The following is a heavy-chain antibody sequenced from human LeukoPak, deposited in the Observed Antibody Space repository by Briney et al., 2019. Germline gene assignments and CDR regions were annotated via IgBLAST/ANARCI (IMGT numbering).Heavy chain of an antibody. CDR2: VYYSGST. Sequence: SETLSFTCTVSGGSISPYYWSWLRQPPGKGLEWIGYVYYSGSTNYNPSFKSRVSISVDTSKRQFSLKMNSVTAADTAIYYCAQYIRDSGTYNFDHWGQGALVTVSS. D-gene: IGHD5-24*01. CDR3: AQYIRDSGTYNFDH. J-gene: IGHJ4*02. CDR1: GGSISPYY. V-gene: IGHV4-59*01.